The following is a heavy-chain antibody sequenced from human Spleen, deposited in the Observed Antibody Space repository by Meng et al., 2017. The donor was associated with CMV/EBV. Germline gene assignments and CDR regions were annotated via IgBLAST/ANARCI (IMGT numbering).Heavy chain of an antibody. V-gene: IGHV3-33*01. J-gene: IGHJ4*02. CDR3: AREDRPKWELLPTDY. Sequence: PRKGLEWVVSIKHAGSNKHYADSVKGRCTISRDNSKNTLYLEMNFLRAEDTAVYYCAREDRPKWELLPTDYWGQGTLVTVSS. CDR2: IKHAGSNK. D-gene: IGHD1-26*01.